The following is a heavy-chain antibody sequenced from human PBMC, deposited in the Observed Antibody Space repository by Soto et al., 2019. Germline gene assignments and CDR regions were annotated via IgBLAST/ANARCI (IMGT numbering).Heavy chain of an antibody. D-gene: IGHD3-3*01. J-gene: IGHJ6*02. CDR3: ARALMYYDFWSGYYTRNYYYGMDV. CDR2: IYYSGST. CDR1: GGSISSGDYY. V-gene: IGHV4-30-4*01. Sequence: SETLSLTCTVSGGSISSGDYYWSWIRQPPGKGLEWIGYIYYSGSTYYNPSLKSRVTISVDTSKNQFSLKLSSVTAADTAVYYCARALMYYDFWSGYYTRNYYYGMDVWGQGTTVTVSS.